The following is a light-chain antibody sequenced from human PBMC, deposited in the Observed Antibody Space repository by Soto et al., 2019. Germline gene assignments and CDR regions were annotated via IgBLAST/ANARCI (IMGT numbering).Light chain of an antibody. J-gene: IGLJ2*01. CDR3: SSYTSSSTDVV. Sequence: QSALTQPASVSGSPGQSITISCTGTSSDVGGYNYVSWYQQHPGKAPKLMIYDVSNRPSGVSNRISGSKSGNTASLTISGLQAEDEADYYCSSYTSSSTDVVFGGGTKLTVL. CDR1: SSDVGGYNY. V-gene: IGLV2-14*01. CDR2: DVS.